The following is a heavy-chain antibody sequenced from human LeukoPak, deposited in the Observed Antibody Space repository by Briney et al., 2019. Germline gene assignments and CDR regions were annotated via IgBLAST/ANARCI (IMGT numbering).Heavy chain of an antibody. D-gene: IGHD3-3*01. Sequence: ASVKVSCKASGYTFTIYAMNWVRQAPGQGLEWMGWINTNTGNPTYAQGFTGRFVFSLDTSVSTAYLQISSLKAEDTAVYYCARDGIYDFWSGYYQGGVDYWGQGTLVTVSS. V-gene: IGHV7-4-1*02. CDR1: GYTFTIYA. CDR3: ARDGIYDFWSGYYQGGVDY. J-gene: IGHJ4*02. CDR2: INTNTGNP.